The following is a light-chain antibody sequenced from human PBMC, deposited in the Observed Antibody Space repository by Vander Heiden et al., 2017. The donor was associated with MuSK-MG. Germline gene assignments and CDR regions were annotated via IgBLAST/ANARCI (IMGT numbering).Light chain of an antibody. J-gene: IGLJ3*02. CDR1: ALPKKY. CDR3: YSTDSSGDHVV. V-gene: IGLV3-10*01. Sequence: SYELTQPPSVSVSPGKTARILCSGDALPKKYTYWYQQKSGLAPLLVIYEDRKRPSEIPERFSGSASGTTATLTITGAQVEDEADYYCYSTDSSGDHVVFGGGTKLTVL. CDR2: EDR.